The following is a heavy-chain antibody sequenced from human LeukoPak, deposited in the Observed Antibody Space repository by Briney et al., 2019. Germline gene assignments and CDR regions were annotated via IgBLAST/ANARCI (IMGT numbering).Heavy chain of an antibody. CDR1: GYNFPSYW. V-gene: IGHV5-51*03. CDR2: IYPDDSDT. D-gene: IGHD6-13*01. J-gene: IGHJ4*02. Sequence: KPGESLKISCKASGYNFPSYWIGWVRQMPGKGLEWMGIIYPDDSDTRYSPSFQGLVTISADKSVTTAYLQWSSLKASDTAMYYCARLRSSSWYTVDYWGQGTLVTVSS. CDR3: ARLRSSSWYTVDY.